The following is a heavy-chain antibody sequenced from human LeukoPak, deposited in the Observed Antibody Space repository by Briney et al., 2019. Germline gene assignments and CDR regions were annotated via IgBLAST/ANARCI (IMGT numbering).Heavy chain of an antibody. CDR1: GFTFSSYN. V-gene: IGHV3-48*01. J-gene: IGHJ3*02. D-gene: IGHD6-19*01. CDR2: ISSSSTI. CDR3: ARDRGSGWDDAFDI. Sequence: GGSLRLSCAASGFTFSSYNMNWVRQAPGKGLEWVSYISSSSTIYYADSVKGRFAISRGNAKNSLYLQMNSLRAEDTAVYYCARDRGSGWDDAFDIWGQGTMVTVSS.